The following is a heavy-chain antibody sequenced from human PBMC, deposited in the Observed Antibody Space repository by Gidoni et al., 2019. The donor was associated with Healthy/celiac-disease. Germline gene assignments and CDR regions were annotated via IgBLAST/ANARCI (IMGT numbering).Heavy chain of an antibody. Sequence: QVQLQQSGPGLVKHAQTPSLTCAIPWDRVASNSAAWHWIRQSPSRGLEWRGRTYYRSKWYNDYAVSVKSRITLNPDTSKNQFSLQLNSVTPVDTAVYYCARGGGQWLYLFDYWGQGTLVTVSS. CDR1: WDRVASNSAA. V-gene: IGHV6-1*01. D-gene: IGHD6-19*01. CDR2: TYYRSKWYN. CDR3: ARGGGQWLYLFDY. J-gene: IGHJ4*02.